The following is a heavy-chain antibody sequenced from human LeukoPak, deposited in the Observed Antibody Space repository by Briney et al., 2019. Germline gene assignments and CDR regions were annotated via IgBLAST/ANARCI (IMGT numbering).Heavy chain of an antibody. Sequence: SGGSLRLSCAASAFTFRSYGMSWVRQAPGKGLEWVSGISGSGDSTYYADSVKGRFTISRDNSKNTLYLQMNSLRAEDTAVYYCAKAPLEYSSSYYYYYYMDVWGKGTTVTVSS. V-gene: IGHV3-23*01. CDR1: AFTFRSYG. J-gene: IGHJ6*03. D-gene: IGHD6-6*01. CDR3: AKAPLEYSSSYYYYYYMDV. CDR2: ISGSGDST.